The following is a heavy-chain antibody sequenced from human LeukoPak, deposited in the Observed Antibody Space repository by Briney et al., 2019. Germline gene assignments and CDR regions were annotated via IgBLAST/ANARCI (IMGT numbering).Heavy chain of an antibody. V-gene: IGHV3-21*01. CDR2: ISSSSNYI. J-gene: IGHJ4*02. CDR3: ARGGVTHFDY. CDR1: GFTFDDYG. D-gene: IGHD2-21*02. Sequence: GGSLRLSCAASGFTFDDYGMSWVRQAPGKGLEWVSSISSSSNYIYYADSVRGRFTISRDNAKNSLYLQMNSLRAEDTAVYYCARGGVTHFDYWGQGTLVTVSS.